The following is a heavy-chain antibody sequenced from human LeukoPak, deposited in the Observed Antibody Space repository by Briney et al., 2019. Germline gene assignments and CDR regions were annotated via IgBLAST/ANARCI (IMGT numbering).Heavy chain of an antibody. CDR1: GFTFSSHS. CDR2: ITSSSTTI. J-gene: IGHJ4*02. D-gene: IGHD5-18*01. CDR3: ARAAGYSYGYDY. Sequence: QPGGSLRLSCAASGFTFSSHSMNWVRQAPGKGLEWLSYITSSSTTIYYADSVKGRFTTSRDNAKNSVYLQMNSLRAEDTAVYYCARAAGYSYGYDYWGQGTLVTVSS. V-gene: IGHV3-48*01.